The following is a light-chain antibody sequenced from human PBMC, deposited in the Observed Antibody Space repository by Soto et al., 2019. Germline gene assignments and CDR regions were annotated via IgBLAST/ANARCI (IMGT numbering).Light chain of an antibody. Sequence: EIVLTQSPATLSLSPGERATLSCRASQSVSSDLAWYQQRPGQAPRLLIYGASTRATGIPARFRGSGSGTEFRLTISSLQSEDFATYYCQQYNTWHPKMAFGRGTKVDIK. V-gene: IGKV3-15*01. J-gene: IGKJ1*01. CDR1: QSVSSD. CDR3: QQYNTWHPKMA. CDR2: GAS.